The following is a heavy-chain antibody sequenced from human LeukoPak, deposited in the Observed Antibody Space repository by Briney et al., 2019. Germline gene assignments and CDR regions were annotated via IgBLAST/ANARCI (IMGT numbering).Heavy chain of an antibody. J-gene: IGHJ4*02. CDR3: AKTSCAGDCYFDF. V-gene: IGHV1-18*04. Sequence: ASVPVSCKASGYTFTTYFVTWVRQAPGQGLEWMGSINAHNGKTDYAEKIKGRVTMTTDTSTSTAYLELRNLRSDDTAIYYCAKTSCAGDCYFDFWGQGTLVTVSS. CDR1: GYTFTTYF. D-gene: IGHD2-21*02. CDR2: INAHNGKT.